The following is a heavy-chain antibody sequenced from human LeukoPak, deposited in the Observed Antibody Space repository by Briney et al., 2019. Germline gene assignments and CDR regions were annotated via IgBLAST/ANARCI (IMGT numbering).Heavy chain of an antibody. CDR3: ARAIVVVTARWFDP. Sequence: ASVKVSCKASGYTFTSYAMHWVRQAPGQRLEWMGWINAGNGNTKYSQKFQGRVTITRDTSASTAYMELSSLRSEDTAVYYCARAIVVVTARWFDPWGQGILVTVSS. J-gene: IGHJ5*02. D-gene: IGHD2-21*02. CDR1: GYTFTSYA. CDR2: INAGNGNT. V-gene: IGHV1-3*01.